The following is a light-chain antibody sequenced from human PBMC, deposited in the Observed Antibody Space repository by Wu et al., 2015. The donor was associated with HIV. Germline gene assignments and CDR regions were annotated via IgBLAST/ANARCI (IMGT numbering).Light chain of an antibody. CDR1: QSISSW. CDR2: KAS. V-gene: IGKV1-5*03. CDR3: QQYNSYSPERS. J-gene: IGKJ2*03. Sequence: DIRMTQSPSTLSASVGDRVTITCRASQSISSWLAWYQQKPGKAPKLLIYKASSLESGVPSRFSGSGSGTEFTLTISSLQPDDFATYYCQQYNSYSPERSFGQGTKLEIK.